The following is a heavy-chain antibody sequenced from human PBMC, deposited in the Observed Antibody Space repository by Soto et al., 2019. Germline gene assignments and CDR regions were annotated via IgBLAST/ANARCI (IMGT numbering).Heavy chain of an antibody. Sequence: QVQLQESGPGPVKASETLSLTCTLSGGSTSGNYWSWIRQPAGKGLEWIGRIYSSGRTHYNPSLKSRVTMSVSTNHFSRKLNSVTAADTAVYYCARDFDVNTALDYWYFDLWGRGTLVTVSS. CDR1: GGSTSGNY. D-gene: IGHD5-18*01. J-gene: IGHJ2*01. V-gene: IGHV4-4*07. CDR3: ARDFDVNTALDYWYFDL. CDR2: IYSSGRT.